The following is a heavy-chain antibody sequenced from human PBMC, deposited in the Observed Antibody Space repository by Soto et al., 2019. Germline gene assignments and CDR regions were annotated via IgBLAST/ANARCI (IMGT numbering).Heavy chain of an antibody. CDR1: GGSISSYY. CDR2: IYHSGST. Sequence: PSETLSLTCTVSGGSISSYYWSWIRQPPGKGLEWIGSIYHSGSTYYNPSLKSRVTISVGTSKNQFSLKLSSVTAADTAVYYCARDHYDSSGYYWRDNWFDPWGQGTLVTVSS. CDR3: ARDHYDSSGYYWRDNWFDP. V-gene: IGHV4-59*12. D-gene: IGHD3-22*01. J-gene: IGHJ5*02.